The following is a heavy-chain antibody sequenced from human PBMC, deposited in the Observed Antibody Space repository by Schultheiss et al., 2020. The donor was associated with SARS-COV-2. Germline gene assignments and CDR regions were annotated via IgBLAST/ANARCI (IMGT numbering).Heavy chain of an antibody. D-gene: IGHD5-24*01. CDR1: GGSISSYY. CDR3: ASQNGMAKNWYFDL. Sequence: SQTLSLTCTVSGGSISSYYWSWIRQPAGKGLEWIGRIYTSGSTNYNPSLKSRVTMSVDTSKNQFSLKLSSVTAADTAVYYCASQNGMAKNWYFDLWGRGTLVTVSS. CDR2: IYTSGST. V-gene: IGHV4-4*07. J-gene: IGHJ2*01.